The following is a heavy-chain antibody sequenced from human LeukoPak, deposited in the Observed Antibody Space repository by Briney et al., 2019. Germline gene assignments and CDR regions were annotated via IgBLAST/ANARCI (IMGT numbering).Heavy chain of an antibody. CDR1: GGSFSGYY. J-gene: IGHJ4*02. Sequence: SETLSLTCAVYGGSFSGYYWSWIRQPPGKGLEWIGEINHSGSTYYNPSLKSRVAISVDTSKNQFSLKLSSVTAADTAVYYCARRGITGTTLFDYWGQGTLVTVSS. D-gene: IGHD1-20*01. CDR3: ARRGITGTTLFDY. CDR2: INHSGST. V-gene: IGHV4-34*01.